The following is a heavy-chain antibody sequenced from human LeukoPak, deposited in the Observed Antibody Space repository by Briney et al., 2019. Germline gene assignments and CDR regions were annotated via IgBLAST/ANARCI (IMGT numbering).Heavy chain of an antibody. CDR3: VRDPTY. CDR2: IYYTGST. CDR1: GDSINSYY. V-gene: IGHV4-59*01. Sequence: KTSETLSLTCTVSGDSINSYYWTWIRQAPGKGLEWIGYIYYTGSTNYSPSLKSRVSISIDPSKNQFSLKLTSVTAADTAVYYCVRDPTYWGQGILVTVSS. J-gene: IGHJ4*02.